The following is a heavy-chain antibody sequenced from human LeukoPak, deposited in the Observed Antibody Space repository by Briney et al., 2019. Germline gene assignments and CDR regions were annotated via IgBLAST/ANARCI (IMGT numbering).Heavy chain of an antibody. Sequence: ASVKVSCNDTSITFTSYAISWVRQAPGQGLEWMGWISGHNDDTNYAQRLQGRVTMTTDTYTSTAYMELRSLRSDDTAVYYCARAGYCSGGSCYPYYYYYYMDVWGKGTTVTVSS. CDR2: ISGHNDDT. J-gene: IGHJ6*03. V-gene: IGHV1-18*01. D-gene: IGHD2-15*01. CDR1: SITFTSYA. CDR3: ARAGYCSGGSCYPYYYYYYMDV.